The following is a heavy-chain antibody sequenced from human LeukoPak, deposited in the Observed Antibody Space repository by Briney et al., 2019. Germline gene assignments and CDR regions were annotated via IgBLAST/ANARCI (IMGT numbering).Heavy chain of an antibody. Sequence: GGSLRLSCAASGFTVSSNYMSWVRQAPGKGLEWVSVIYSGGSTYYADSVKGRFTISRDNSKNTLYLQMNSLRAEDTAVYYCARDQTLYDSSGYDYWGQGTLVTVSP. J-gene: IGHJ4*02. D-gene: IGHD3-22*01. V-gene: IGHV3-66*02. CDR1: GFTVSSNY. CDR2: IYSGGST. CDR3: ARDQTLYDSSGYDY.